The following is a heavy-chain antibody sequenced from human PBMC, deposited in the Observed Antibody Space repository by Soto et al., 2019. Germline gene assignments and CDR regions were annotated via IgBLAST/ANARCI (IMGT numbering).Heavy chain of an antibody. D-gene: IGHD4-17*01. Sequence: PSQTLSLTCAISGDIVSANTAAWNWIRQSPSRGLEWLGRTYYRSKWYSDYAVSVKSRITINPDTSKNQFSLHLNSVTPEDTAVYYCARAPRRSTVTADWFDPWGQGTLVTVS. CDR1: GDIVSANTAA. CDR3: ARAPRRSTVTADWFDP. V-gene: IGHV6-1*01. J-gene: IGHJ5*02. CDR2: TYYRSKWYS.